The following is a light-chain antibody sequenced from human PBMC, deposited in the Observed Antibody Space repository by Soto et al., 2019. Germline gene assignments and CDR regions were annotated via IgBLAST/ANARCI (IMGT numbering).Light chain of an antibody. Sequence: EIVLTQSPGTLSLSPGDGATLSCRASQSVRRGYLAWYQQKPGQAPRLLIYGASRRAGGIPDRFSGSGSGTDFTLSISRLEPEDFAVYWCQHYGNSPTFGQGTRVQIK. J-gene: IGKJ1*01. CDR2: GAS. V-gene: IGKV3-20*01. CDR1: QSVRRGY. CDR3: QHYGNSPT.